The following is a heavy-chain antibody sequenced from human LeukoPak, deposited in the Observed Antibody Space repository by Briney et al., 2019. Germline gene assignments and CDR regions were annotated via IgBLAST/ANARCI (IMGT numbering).Heavy chain of an antibody. V-gene: IGHV3-23*01. CDR1: GFTFSSYA. CDR3: ASFTSLHYYDSSGHSDY. D-gene: IGHD3-22*01. CDR2: ISGSGGST. Sequence: PGGSLRLSCAASGFTFSSYAMSWVRQAPGKGLEWVSAISGSGGSTYYADSVKGRFTISRDNSKDTLYLQMNSLRAEDTAVYYCASFTSLHYYDSSGHSDYWGQGTLVTVSS. J-gene: IGHJ4*02.